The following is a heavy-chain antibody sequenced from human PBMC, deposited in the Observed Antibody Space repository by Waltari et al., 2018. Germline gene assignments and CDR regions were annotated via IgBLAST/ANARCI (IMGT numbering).Heavy chain of an antibody. V-gene: IGHV4-31*03. CDR2: IYYSGST. Sequence: QVQLQESGPGLVKPSQTLSLTCTVSGCSISSGGYYWSWLRQHPVKGLEWIGYIYYSGSTYYNPTLKGRVTISVDTSKNQFSLKLSSVTAADTAVYYCASAPLYYDFWSGFISWGQGTLVTVSS. D-gene: IGHD3-3*01. CDR1: GCSISSGGYY. CDR3: ASAPLYYDFWSGFIS. J-gene: IGHJ5*02.